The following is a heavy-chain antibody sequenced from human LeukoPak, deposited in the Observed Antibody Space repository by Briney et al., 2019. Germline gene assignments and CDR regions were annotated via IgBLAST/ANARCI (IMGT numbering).Heavy chain of an antibody. Sequence: GGSLRLSCAASECIFSDYEMNWVRQAPGKGLEWGSYISSSGRTIYYADSVKGRFTIARDNAKNSLYLQMNSLRAEDTAVYYCAELGITMIGGVWGKGTTVTISS. D-gene: IGHD3-10*02. J-gene: IGHJ6*04. CDR1: ECIFSDYE. CDR2: ISSSGRTI. CDR3: AELGITMIGGV. V-gene: IGHV3-48*03.